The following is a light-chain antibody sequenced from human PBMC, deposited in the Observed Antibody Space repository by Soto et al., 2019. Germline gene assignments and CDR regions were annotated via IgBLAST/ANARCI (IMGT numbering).Light chain of an antibody. CDR1: QSVSTY. J-gene: IGKJ4*01. CDR3: QQRSNWPST. CDR2: DAS. V-gene: IGKV3-11*01. Sequence: EIVLTQSPVTLSLSPGERATLSCRASQSVSTYLACYQQKPGRAPRLLIYDASSRATGIPARFSGSGSGTDFTLTISSLEPEDFAVYYCQQRSNWPSTFGGGTKVEIK.